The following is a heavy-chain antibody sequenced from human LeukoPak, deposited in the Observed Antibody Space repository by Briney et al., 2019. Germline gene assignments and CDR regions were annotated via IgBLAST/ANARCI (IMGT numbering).Heavy chain of an antibody. CDR1: GYTFTGYY. Sequence: ASVKVSCKASGYTFTGYYMHWVRQAPGQGLEWMGWINPNSGGTNYAQKFQGRVTMTRDTSISTAYMELSRLSSDDTAVYYCARSKVVVAAKVFDYWGQGTLVTVSS. V-gene: IGHV1-2*02. CDR3: ARSKVVVAAKVFDY. J-gene: IGHJ4*02. D-gene: IGHD2-15*01. CDR2: INPNSGGT.